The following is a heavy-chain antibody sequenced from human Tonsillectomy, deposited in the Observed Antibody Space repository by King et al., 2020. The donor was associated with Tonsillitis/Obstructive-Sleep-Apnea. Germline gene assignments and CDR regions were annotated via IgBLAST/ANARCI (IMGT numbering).Heavy chain of an antibody. CDR3: TTGGWY. Sequence: VQLVESGGGLVKPGGSLRLSCAAAGFTFSNAWMSWVRQAPGKGLEWVGHIKSKTDGGTTDYAAPVKGRFTISRDDLKNTLYLQMNSLKTEDTAVYFCTTGGWYWGQGTLVTVSS. V-gene: IGHV3-15*01. CDR2: IKSKTDGGTT. D-gene: IGHD6-19*01. CDR1: GFTFSNAW. J-gene: IGHJ4*02.